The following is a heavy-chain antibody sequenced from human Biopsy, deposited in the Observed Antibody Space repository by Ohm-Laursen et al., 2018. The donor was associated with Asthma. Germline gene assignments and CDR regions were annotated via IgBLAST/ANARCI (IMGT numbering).Heavy chain of an antibody. V-gene: IGHV3-30*19. CDR1: GFTFSSYG. CDR2: IWYDGGNK. J-gene: IGHJ6*02. Sequence: SSLRLSCSASGFTFSSYGMHWVRQAPGKGLEWVAVIWYDGGNKYYADSVNGRFTVSRDDSKNTLYLQMNSLRPDDTAVYFCARERAGVLGSYNGMDVWGPGTTVSVSS. D-gene: IGHD2-8*01. CDR3: ARERAGVLGSYNGMDV.